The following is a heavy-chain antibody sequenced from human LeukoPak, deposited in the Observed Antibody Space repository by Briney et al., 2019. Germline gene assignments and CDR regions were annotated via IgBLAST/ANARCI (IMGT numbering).Heavy chain of an antibody. Sequence: GGSLRLSCAASGFTFSTYTIHWVRQAPGKGLEWVAVMSYDGNDKHYAASVRGRFTISRDNSKNTVYLQMNSLRAEDTAVYYCAREGHYDILTGYSPVEYYYYYMDVWGKGTTVTVSS. CDR1: GFTFSTYT. D-gene: IGHD3-9*01. J-gene: IGHJ6*03. CDR3: AREGHYDILTGYSPVEYYYYYMDV. CDR2: MSYDGNDK. V-gene: IGHV3-30*04.